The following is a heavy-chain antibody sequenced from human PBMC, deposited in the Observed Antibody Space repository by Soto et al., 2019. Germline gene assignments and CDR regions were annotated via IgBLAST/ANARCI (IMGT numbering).Heavy chain of an antibody. CDR3: ARDRYYEFWSGYDAFDI. Sequence: GGSLRISCAASGFTFSSYGMHWVRQDPGKGLEWVAVIWYDGSNKYYADSVKGRFTISRDNSKNTLYLQMNSLRAEDTAVYYCARDRYYEFWSGYDAFDIWGQGTMVTGSS. V-gene: IGHV3-33*01. J-gene: IGHJ3*02. CDR1: GFTFSSYG. CDR2: IWYDGSNK. D-gene: IGHD3-3*01.